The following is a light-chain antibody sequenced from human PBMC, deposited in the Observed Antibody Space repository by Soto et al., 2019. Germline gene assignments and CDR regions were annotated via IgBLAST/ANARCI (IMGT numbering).Light chain of an antibody. CDR2: DND. J-gene: IGLJ3*02. CDR3: GTWESSRSAWV. Sequence: QSVLTQPPSVSAAPGQKVTISCFGSYSNIGNNYVSWYQQLPGTAPKLLIYDNDDRPSGIPGRFSGSKSGTSATLGITGLQTGDEADYYGGTWESSRSAWVFGGGTKLTVL. V-gene: IGLV1-51*01. CDR1: YSNIGNNY.